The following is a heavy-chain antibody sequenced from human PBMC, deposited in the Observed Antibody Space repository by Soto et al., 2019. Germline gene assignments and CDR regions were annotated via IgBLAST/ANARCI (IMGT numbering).Heavy chain of an antibody. Sequence: GASVKVSCKASGYTFTSYDINWVRQATGQGLEWMGWMNPNSGNTGYAQKFQGRVTMTRNTSISTAYMELSSLRSEDTAVYYCARYLGYCSSTSCYYGLYWFDPWGQGTLVTVSS. V-gene: IGHV1-8*01. CDR1: GYTFTSYD. CDR2: MNPNSGNT. J-gene: IGHJ5*02. CDR3: ARYLGYCSSTSCYYGLYWFDP. D-gene: IGHD2-2*01.